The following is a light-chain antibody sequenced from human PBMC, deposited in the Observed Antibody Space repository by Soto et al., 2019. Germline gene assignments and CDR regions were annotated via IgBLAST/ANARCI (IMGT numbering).Light chain of an antibody. CDR3: QQYNNWPRT. CDR2: GAF. Sequence: EIVMTQSPATLSVSPGERATLSCRASQSVSGNLAWYQQKPGQAPRLLIYGAFTRATGIPVRFSGSGSGTEFTLTISSLQSEDFAVYYCQQYNNWPRTFGQGTKVEIK. CDR1: QSVSGN. J-gene: IGKJ1*01. V-gene: IGKV3-15*01.